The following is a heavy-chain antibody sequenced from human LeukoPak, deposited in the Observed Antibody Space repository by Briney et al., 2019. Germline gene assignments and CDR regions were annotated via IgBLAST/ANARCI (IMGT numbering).Heavy chain of an antibody. Sequence: GGSLRLSCAASGFTFCSYGMHWVRQAPGKGLEGVALLRSDGSNKYYVDSVKGRFTISRDNSKNTLYLQMNSLKTEDTAVYYCTTVGSSWSLDYYFDCWGQGTLVTVSS. CDR3: TTVGSSWSLDYYFDC. CDR2: LRSDGSNK. J-gene: IGHJ4*02. CDR1: GFTFCSYG. D-gene: IGHD6-13*01. V-gene: IGHV3-30*02.